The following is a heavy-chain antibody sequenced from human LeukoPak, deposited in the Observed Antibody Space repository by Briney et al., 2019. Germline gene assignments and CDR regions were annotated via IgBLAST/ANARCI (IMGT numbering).Heavy chain of an antibody. D-gene: IGHD5-12*01. CDR1: GYTFTSYA. CDR2: INAGNGNT. Sequence: ASVKVSCKASGYTFTSYAMHWVRQAPGQRLEWMGWINAGNGNTKYSQKFQGRVTITRDTSASTAYMEPSSLRSEDTAVYYCAREALPSRYSGYDLGDDAFDIWGQGTMATVSS. V-gene: IGHV1-3*01. CDR3: AREALPSRYSGYDLGDDAFDI. J-gene: IGHJ3*02.